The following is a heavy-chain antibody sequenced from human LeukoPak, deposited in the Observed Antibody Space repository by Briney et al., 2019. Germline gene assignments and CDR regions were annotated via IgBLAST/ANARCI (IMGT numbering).Heavy chain of an antibody. Sequence: SETLSLTCTVSGASMSDYYWSWIRQPPGKGLEWIGYIYYTGSTNYNPSLKSRVTMSVDTSKNQISLKLSAVTAADSAVYYCVRRVRYFGQNDYWGQGPLLTVSS. J-gene: IGHJ4*02. CDR2: IYYTGST. CDR3: VRRVRYFGQNDY. CDR1: GASMSDYY. D-gene: IGHD3-9*01. V-gene: IGHV4-59*08.